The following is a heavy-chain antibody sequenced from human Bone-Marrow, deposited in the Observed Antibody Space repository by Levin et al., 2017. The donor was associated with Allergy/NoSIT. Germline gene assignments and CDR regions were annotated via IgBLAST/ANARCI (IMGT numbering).Heavy chain of an antibody. V-gene: IGHV3-13*01. Sequence: GGALRLSCAASGFTFRTHDMHWVRQGTGKGLEWVSTIGTAGDTYYPDSVRGRFTISRENAKNSLYLQMNGLSAGDTAVYYCARYNYEYNALDIWGQGTMVTVSS. J-gene: IGHJ3*02. CDR1: GFTFRTHD. CDR2: IGTAGDT. CDR3: ARYNYEYNALDI. D-gene: IGHD5-18*01.